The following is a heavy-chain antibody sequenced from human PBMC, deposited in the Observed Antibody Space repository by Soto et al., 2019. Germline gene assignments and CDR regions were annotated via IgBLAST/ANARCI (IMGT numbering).Heavy chain of an antibody. CDR3: AKDKPANYDFWSGYYNWFDP. CDR1: GFTFSSYA. V-gene: IGHV3-23*01. CDR2: ISGSGGST. Sequence: GGSLRLSCAASGFTFSSYAMSWFRQAPGKGLEWVSAISGSGGSTYYADSVKGRFTNSRDNSKNTLYLQMNSLRAEDTAVYYWAKDKPANYDFWSGYYNWFDPWGQGRLVTVSA. J-gene: IGHJ5*02. D-gene: IGHD3-3*01.